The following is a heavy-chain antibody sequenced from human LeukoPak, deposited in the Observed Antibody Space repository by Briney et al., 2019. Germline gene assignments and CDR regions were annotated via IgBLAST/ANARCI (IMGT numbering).Heavy chain of an antibody. CDR3: ARDPANINSGWFAYMDV. D-gene: IGHD6-19*01. CDR1: GIPFRSYS. V-gene: IGHV3-21*01. Sequence: GALRLPFSTLGIPFRSYSLNWGRQAPGKGLGGGPSISNSSSYIYYADSVKGRFTISRDNAKNSLYLQMNSLRAEDTAVYYCARDPANINSGWFAYMDVWGKGTTVTVSS. J-gene: IGHJ6*03. CDR2: ISNSSSYI.